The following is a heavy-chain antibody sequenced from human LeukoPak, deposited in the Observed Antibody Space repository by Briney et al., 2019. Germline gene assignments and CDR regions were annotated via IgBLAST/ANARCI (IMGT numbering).Heavy chain of an antibody. J-gene: IGHJ4*02. CDR2: INPNSGGT. V-gene: IGHV1-2*02. CDR3: ALPGGGYCSSTSCLGDY. Sequence: ASVKVSCKVSGYTLTELSMHWVRQAPGQGLEWMGWINPNSGGTNYAQKFQGRVTMTRDTSISTAYMELSRLRSGDTAVYYCALPGGGYCSSTSCLGDYWGQGTLVTVSS. CDR1: GYTLTELS. D-gene: IGHD2-2*01.